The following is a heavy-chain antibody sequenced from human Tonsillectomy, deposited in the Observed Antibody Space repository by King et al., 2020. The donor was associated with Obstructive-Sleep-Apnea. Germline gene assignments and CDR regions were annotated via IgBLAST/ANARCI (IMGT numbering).Heavy chain of an antibody. J-gene: IGHJ4*02. CDR1: GCIFSSYG. D-gene: IGHD3-10*01. Sequence: VQLVESGGGVVQPGGSLRLSWAASGCIFSSYGMHGVRQASGKGLEWVAVISYDGSNKYYSDSVKGRFTIPRDNSKNTLYLQMNSLRAEDTAVYYCAKVGGSGSYYGYYFDYWGQGTLVTVSS. V-gene: IGHV3-30*18. CDR3: AKVGGSGSYYGYYFDY. CDR2: ISYDGSNK.